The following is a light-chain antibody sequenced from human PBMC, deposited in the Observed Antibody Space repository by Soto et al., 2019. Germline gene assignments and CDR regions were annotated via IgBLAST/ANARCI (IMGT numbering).Light chain of an antibody. CDR3: QQYGSSGT. Sequence: EIVLTHSPGTLSLSPWEIATLSCRASQSLNARYLAWYQVKPGQAPRLLFYGASSRATGIPDRFSGSGSGTDFTLTISRLEPEDFAVYYCQQYGSSGTFGQGTKVDIK. V-gene: IGKV3-20*01. CDR2: GAS. CDR1: QSLNARY. J-gene: IGKJ1*01.